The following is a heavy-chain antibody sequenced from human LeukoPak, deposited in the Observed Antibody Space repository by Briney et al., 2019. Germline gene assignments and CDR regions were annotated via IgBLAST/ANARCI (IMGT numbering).Heavy chain of an antibody. CDR1: GLTFSSYS. V-gene: IGHV3-21*01. Sequence: GGSLRLSCAASGLTFSSYSMNWVRQAPGKGLEWVSSISSSSSYIYYADSVKGRFTISRDNAKNSLYLQMNSLRAEDTAVYYCARSDYGDYVGGWFDPWGQGTLVTVSS. CDR2: ISSSSSYI. J-gene: IGHJ5*02. CDR3: ARSDYGDYVGGWFDP. D-gene: IGHD4-17*01.